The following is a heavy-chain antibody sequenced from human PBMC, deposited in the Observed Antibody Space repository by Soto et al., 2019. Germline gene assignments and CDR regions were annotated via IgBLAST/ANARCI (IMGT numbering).Heavy chain of an antibody. Sequence: SLRLSCAASGFTFDDYAMHWVRQVPGKGLEWVSGISWNSGSIGYADSVKGRFTISRDNAKNSLYLQMNSLRVEDTALYYCAKGSVVVVAATFDYWGQGTLVPVSS. CDR1: GFTFDDYA. V-gene: IGHV3-9*01. D-gene: IGHD2-15*01. CDR3: AKGSVVVVAATFDY. CDR2: ISWNSGSI. J-gene: IGHJ4*02.